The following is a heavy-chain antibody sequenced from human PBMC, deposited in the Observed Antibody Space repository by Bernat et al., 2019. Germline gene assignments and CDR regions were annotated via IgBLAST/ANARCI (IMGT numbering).Heavy chain of an antibody. CDR3: ARSPATGTVDY. D-gene: IGHD1-1*01. V-gene: IGHV3-7*03. Sequence: EVQLVESGGGLVQPGGSLRLSCAASGFTVSSNYMSWVRQAPGKGLEWVANINQDGSDKYYVDSVRGRFTISRDNAKNSLFLQMNSLRAEDTAVYYCARSPATGTVDYWGQGTLVTVSS. CDR1: GFTVSSNY. J-gene: IGHJ4*02. CDR2: INQDGSDK.